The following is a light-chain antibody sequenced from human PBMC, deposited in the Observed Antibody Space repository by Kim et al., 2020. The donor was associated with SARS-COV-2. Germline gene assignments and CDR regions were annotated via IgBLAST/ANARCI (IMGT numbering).Light chain of an antibody. Sequence: GDRVTITCRASESISNWWAWYQQKPGKAPKVLIYEASTLRSGVPSRFSGSGSGTEFTLTISSLQPDDSASYYCQQDNGHFGQGTKLEI. CDR1: ESISNW. CDR3: QQDNGH. CDR2: EAS. J-gene: IGKJ2*01. V-gene: IGKV1-5*03.